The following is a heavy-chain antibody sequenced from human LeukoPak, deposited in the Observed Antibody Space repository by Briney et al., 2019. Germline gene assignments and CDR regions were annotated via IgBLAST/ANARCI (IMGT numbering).Heavy chain of an antibody. D-gene: IGHD6-6*01. J-gene: IGHJ4*02. CDR3: ARVGSSVSFDY. Sequence: GGSLRLSCAASGFTFSSYSMNWVRQAPGKGLEWVSSISSSNSYIYYADSVKGRFTISRDNAKNSLYLQMNSLRAEDTAVYYCARVGSSVSFDYWGQGTLVTVSS. CDR1: GFTFSSYS. CDR2: ISSSNSYI. V-gene: IGHV3-21*01.